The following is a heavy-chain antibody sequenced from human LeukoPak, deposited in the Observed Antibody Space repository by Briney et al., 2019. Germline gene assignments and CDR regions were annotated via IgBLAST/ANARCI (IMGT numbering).Heavy chain of an antibody. J-gene: IGHJ4*02. V-gene: IGHV4-59*01. CDR1: GGSISNYY. CDR2: IYYSGST. Sequence: SETLSLTCSVSGGSISNYYWSWIRQPPGKGLEWIGYIYYSGSTNFNPSLKSRVTISVDTSKNQFSLRLSSVTAADTAVYYCARGPYYYFDYWGQGTLVTVSS. D-gene: IGHD2-21*01. CDR3: ARGPYYYFDY.